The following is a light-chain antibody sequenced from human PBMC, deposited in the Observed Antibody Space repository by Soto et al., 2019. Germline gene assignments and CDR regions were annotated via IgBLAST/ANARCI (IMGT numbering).Light chain of an antibody. V-gene: IGKV1-5*01. J-gene: IGKJ1*01. CDR1: QSISSW. Sequence: DIPMTQSPSTLSASVGDRVTITCRASQSISSWLAWYQQKPGKAPKLLIYDASSLESVVPSRFSGSGSGTEFTLTNSSLQPDDFATYYDQQYNSSTWTFGQGTKVEIK. CDR3: QQYNSSTWT. CDR2: DAS.